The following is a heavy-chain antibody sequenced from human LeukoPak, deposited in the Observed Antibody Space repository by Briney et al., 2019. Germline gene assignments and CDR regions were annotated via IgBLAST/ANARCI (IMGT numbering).Heavy chain of an antibody. Sequence: PGGSLRLSCAASGFTFSNYWMHWVRQAPGKGLVWVSRINSDGSSTSYADSVKGRFTISIDNAKNTLYLQMNSLRAEDTAVYYCAAYDSSGYSGKYFQHWGQGTLVTVSS. J-gene: IGHJ1*01. CDR2: INSDGSST. D-gene: IGHD3-22*01. CDR3: AAYDSSGYSGKYFQH. V-gene: IGHV3-74*01. CDR1: GFTFSNYW.